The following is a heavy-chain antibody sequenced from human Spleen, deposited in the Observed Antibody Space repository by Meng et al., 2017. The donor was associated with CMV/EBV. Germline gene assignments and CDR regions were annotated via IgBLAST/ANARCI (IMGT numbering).Heavy chain of an antibody. D-gene: IGHD3-3*01. CDR2: IRVYNGNT. J-gene: IGHJ5*02. CDR3: AYDSFSHWGHYFEA. Sequence: ASVKVSCKASGYSFISYGINWVRQAPGQGLEWMGWIRVYNGNTNYAPKFQDRVTMSTDTPTSTAYMEVRSLRFDDTAVYYCAYDSFSHWGHYFEAWGQGTLVTVSS. CDR1: GYSFISYG. V-gene: IGHV1-18*01.